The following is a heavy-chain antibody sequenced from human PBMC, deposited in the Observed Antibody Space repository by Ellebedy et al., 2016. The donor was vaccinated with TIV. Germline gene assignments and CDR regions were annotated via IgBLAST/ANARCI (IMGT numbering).Heavy chain of an antibody. CDR2: IKHDGTEK. D-gene: IGHD3-10*01. V-gene: IGHV3-7*01. CDR3: VREDNTVVRGFNVRGNDF. Sequence: GESLKISXAASGFTFSSNWMSWVRQAPGKGLEWVANIKHDGTEKYYVDSVKGRFTISRDNAKNSLYLQTNSLRAEDTAVYYCVREDNTVVRGFNVRGNDFWGQGTLVTVSS. CDR1: GFTFSSNW. J-gene: IGHJ4*02.